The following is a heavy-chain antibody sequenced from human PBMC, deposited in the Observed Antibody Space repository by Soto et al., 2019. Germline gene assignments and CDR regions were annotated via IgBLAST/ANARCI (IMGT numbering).Heavy chain of an antibody. CDR3: ARDPGSNGGWPLDY. CDR2: ISADSGDT. V-gene: IGHV1-18*04. D-gene: IGHD6-19*01. Sequence: QVQLVQSGAEVKKPGASVRVSCKASGYTFTKFGINWVRQAPGQGLEWMGWISADSGDTYYAQSIKDRVTMTRDTSTNTVYMDLRSLRSDDTAVYYCARDPGSNGGWPLDYWGQGALSPSSQ. CDR1: GYTFTKFG. J-gene: IGHJ4*02.